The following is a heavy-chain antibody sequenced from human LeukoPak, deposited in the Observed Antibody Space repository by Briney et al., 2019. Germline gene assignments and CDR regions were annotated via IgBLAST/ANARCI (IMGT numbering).Heavy chain of an antibody. CDR3: ATNGYYCMDV. D-gene: IGHD2-8*01. J-gene: IGHJ6*03. Sequence: GSLRLSCAASGFTFSSYAMHWVRQAPGKGLEWIGEIYHSGGTNYNPSLKSRITISVDKSQNQFSLKVNSLTAADTAVYYCATNGYYCMDVWGKGTTVTVSS. V-gene: IGHV4-4*02. CDR2: IYHSGGT. CDR1: GFTFSSYA.